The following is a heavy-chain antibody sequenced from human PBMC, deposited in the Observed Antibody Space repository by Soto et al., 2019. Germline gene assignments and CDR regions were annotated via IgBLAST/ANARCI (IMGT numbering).Heavy chain of an antibody. CDR3: ATGRSTRFDP. D-gene: IGHD1-1*01. V-gene: IGHV3-30*03. Sequence: QGLLVEYGGRVVQPGRSLRLSCVASGFTFNRYGMHWVRQAPGKGLEWVAEISFDGTAKYYAESVKGRFTVSRDNGNNTLHLEMYSLGAKDTAVYFCATGRSTRFDPWGQGTLVTVSS. CDR2: ISFDGTAK. J-gene: IGHJ5*02. CDR1: GFTFNRYG.